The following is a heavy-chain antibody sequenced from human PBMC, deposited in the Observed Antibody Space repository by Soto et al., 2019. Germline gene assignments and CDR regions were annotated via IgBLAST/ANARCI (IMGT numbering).Heavy chain of an antibody. CDR2: MSNDGTSR. D-gene: IGHD3-10*01. J-gene: IGHJ6*02. CDR1: GFTFSSYG. V-gene: IGHV3-30*18. CDR3: AKVLVKDYYYYAMDV. Sequence: QVHLVESGGGVVQPGRSLRLSCAASGFTFSSYGMHWVRQAPGKGLEWVAVMSNDGTSRFYADSVKGRFTISRDNSKNTLYLQMNSVRAEDTAMYYCAKVLVKDYYYYAMDVWGQGTTVTVSS.